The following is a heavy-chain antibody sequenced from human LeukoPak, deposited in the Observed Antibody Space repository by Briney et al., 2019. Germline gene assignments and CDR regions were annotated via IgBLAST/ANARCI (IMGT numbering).Heavy chain of an antibody. Sequence: PGGSLRLSCAASGFTFSDYYMSWIRQAPGKGLEWVSYISSSGSTIYYADSVKGRFTISRDNAKNSLYLQMNSLRVEDTAMYYCARDGLRRPPTPYCGGDCPLHYWGQGTLVSVSS. CDR2: ISSSGSTI. D-gene: IGHD2-21*02. J-gene: IGHJ4*02. V-gene: IGHV3-11*01. CDR1: GFTFSDYY. CDR3: ARDGLRRPPTPYCGGDCPLHY.